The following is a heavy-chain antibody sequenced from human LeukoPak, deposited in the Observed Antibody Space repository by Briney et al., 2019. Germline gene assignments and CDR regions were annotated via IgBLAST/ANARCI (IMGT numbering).Heavy chain of an antibody. CDR3: ARAYDSSGYWPEYFHH. V-gene: IGHV3-53*04. J-gene: IGHJ1*01. CDR2: IYGGGST. CDR1: GFAVSNNY. Sequence: PGGSLRLSCAASGFAVSNNYMSWVRQAPGKGLEWVSIIYGGGSTYYADSVNGRFTISRHNSQNTLFLQMNSLRTKDTAVYYCARAYDSSGYWPEYFHHWGQGTLVTVSS. D-gene: IGHD3-22*01.